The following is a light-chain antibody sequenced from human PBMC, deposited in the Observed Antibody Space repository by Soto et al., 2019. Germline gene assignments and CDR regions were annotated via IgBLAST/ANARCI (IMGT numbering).Light chain of an antibody. CDR1: QGISSH. V-gene: IGKV1-9*01. Sequence: IRLTQSPSSLSASLGDRVTITCRASQGISSHLAWYQQKPGKAPKLLIYAASTLQTGVPSRFSGGGSGTDFTLTLSSLQPDDFATYYCQQYNSYSRTFGQGTKVDI. J-gene: IGKJ1*01. CDR3: QQYNSYSRT. CDR2: AAS.